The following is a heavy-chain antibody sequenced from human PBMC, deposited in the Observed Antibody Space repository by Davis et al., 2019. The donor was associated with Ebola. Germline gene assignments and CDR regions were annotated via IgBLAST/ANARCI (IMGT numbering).Heavy chain of an antibody. J-gene: IGHJ4*02. CDR2: ISAYNGNK. D-gene: IGHD2-8*02. V-gene: IGHV1-18*01. Sequence: AASVKVSCKASGYTFTSYGISWVRQAPGQGLEWMGWISAYNGNKNYAQKLQGRVTMTTDTSTSTAYMELRSLRSDDTAVYYCARDWDYCTGGVCYWHYFDYWGQGTLVTVSS. CDR3: ARDWDYCTGGVCYWHYFDY. CDR1: GYTFTSYG.